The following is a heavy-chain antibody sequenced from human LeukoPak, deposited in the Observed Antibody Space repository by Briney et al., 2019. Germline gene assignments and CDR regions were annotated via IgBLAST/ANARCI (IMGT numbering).Heavy chain of an antibody. CDR3: ARDTSAWRYGMDV. Sequence: GGSLRLSCEASGFTFSSHWMSWVRQAPGKGLEWVAIIKQDGSEKDYADSVTGRFTISRDNAKNSLYLQMNSLRDEDTAVYYCARDTSAWRYGMDVWGPGTLVTVSS. CDR2: IKQDGSEK. J-gene: IGHJ6*02. V-gene: IGHV3-7*01. CDR1: GFTFSSHW. D-gene: IGHD6-19*01.